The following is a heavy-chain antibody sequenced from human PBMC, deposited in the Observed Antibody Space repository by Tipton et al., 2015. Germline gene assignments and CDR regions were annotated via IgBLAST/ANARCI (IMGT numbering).Heavy chain of an antibody. CDR2: ISGSGDST. Sequence: SLRLSCLASGFTFSNYAMNWIRHAPGQGLEWVSAISGSGDSTYYADSVKGRFTISRDNSKNTMYLQMNNLGVEDTAVYYCAKARGGYVNDAFDIWGQGTMVTVSS. CDR1: GFTFSNYA. D-gene: IGHD5-12*01. V-gene: IGHV3-23*01. J-gene: IGHJ3*02. CDR3: AKARGGYVNDAFDI.